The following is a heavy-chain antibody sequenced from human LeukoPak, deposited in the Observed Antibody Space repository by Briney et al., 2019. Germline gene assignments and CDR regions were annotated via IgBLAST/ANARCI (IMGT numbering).Heavy chain of an antibody. V-gene: IGHV1-8*01. CDR1: GYTFTSYD. Sequence: GASVKVSCKASGYTFTSYDINWVRQATGQGLEWMGWMDPNSGNTGYAQKFQGRVTMTRNTSISTAYMELSSLRSEDTAVYYWAKARRPKYRSGWSHYYYYGMDVWGQGTTVTVSS. CDR2: MDPNSGNT. D-gene: IGHD6-19*01. CDR3: AKARRPKYRSGWSHYYYYGMDV. J-gene: IGHJ6*02.